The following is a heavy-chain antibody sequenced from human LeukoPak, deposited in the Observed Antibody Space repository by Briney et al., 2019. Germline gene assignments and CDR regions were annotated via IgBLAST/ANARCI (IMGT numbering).Heavy chain of an antibody. CDR1: GFTFSSYA. CDR2: ISGSGGST. CDR3: AKLPLVPLAVYYMDV. J-gene: IGHJ6*03. D-gene: IGHD4/OR15-4a*01. V-gene: IGHV3-23*01. Sequence: GGSLRLSCAASGFTFSSYAMSWVRQAPGKGLEWVSAISGSGGSTYYADSVKGRFTISRDNSKNTLYLQMNSLRAEDTAVYYCAKLPLVPLAVYYMDVLGKGTTVTVSS.